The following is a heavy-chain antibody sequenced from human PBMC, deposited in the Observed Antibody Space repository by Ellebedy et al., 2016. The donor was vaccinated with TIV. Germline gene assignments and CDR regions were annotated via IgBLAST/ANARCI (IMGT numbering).Heavy chain of an antibody. CDR3: ARDFYGDYVDYFDY. D-gene: IGHD4-17*01. V-gene: IGHV1-46*01. J-gene: IGHJ4*02. CDR1: GYTFTGYY. Sequence: ASVKVSXXASGYTFTGYYMHWVRQAPGQGLEWMGIINPSGGSTSYAQKFQGRVTITRDTSASTAYMELSSLRSEDTAVYYCARDFYGDYVDYFDYWGQGTLVTVSS. CDR2: INPSGGST.